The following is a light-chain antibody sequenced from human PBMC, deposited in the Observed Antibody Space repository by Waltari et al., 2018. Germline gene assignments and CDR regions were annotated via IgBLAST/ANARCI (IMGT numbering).Light chain of an antibody. CDR1: SSNIGAGYD. CDR3: QSYDSSLGGYV. Sequence: QSVLAQPPSVSGAPGQRVTVSCTGSSSNIGAGYDVHWYQQLPGTAPKLLIYAYPTRPSGVPARFSGSKSGSSASLAITGLQADDEADYYCQSYDSSLGGYVFGTGTKVTVL. CDR2: AYP. V-gene: IGLV1-40*01. J-gene: IGLJ1*01.